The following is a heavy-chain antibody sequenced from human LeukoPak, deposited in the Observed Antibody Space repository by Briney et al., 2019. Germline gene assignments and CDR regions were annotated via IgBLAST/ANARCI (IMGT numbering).Heavy chain of an antibody. Sequence: GGSLRLSCAASGFTFSRYSMNWVRQAPGKGLEWVSSIRSSSSYIYYTDSVKGRFTISRDNAKNSLYLQMNSLRAEDTAVYYCARGPPLDYYDITWFDPWGQGTLVTASS. J-gene: IGHJ5*02. CDR1: GFTFSRYS. D-gene: IGHD3-22*01. CDR3: ARGPPLDYYDITWFDP. CDR2: IRSSSSYI. V-gene: IGHV3-21*01.